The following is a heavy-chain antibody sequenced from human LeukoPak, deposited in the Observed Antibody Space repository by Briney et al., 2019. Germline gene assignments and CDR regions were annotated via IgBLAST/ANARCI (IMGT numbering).Heavy chain of an antibody. CDR3: ARDASLCLGKSYIAAFAV. CDR2: INQDGSEK. D-gene: IGHD2-2*02. J-gene: IGHJ3*01. CDR1: GFTFSSYW. Sequence: GGSLRLSCATSGFTFSSYWMTWVRQAPGKGLEWVSNINQDGSEKNYVASVKGRFTISRDNAKNLLCLQMNSLRAEDTAVYYCARDASLCLGKSYIAAFAVWGQGTMVTVSS. V-gene: IGHV3-7*01.